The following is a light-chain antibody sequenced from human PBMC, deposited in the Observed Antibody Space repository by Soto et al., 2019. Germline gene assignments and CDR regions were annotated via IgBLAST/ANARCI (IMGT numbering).Light chain of an antibody. V-gene: IGKV3-11*01. CDR2: DAS. Sequence: EIVLTQSPATLSLSPGERATLSCRASQSVSSYLAWYQQKPGQAPRLLIYDASNRATGIPARFSGSGSGTDFTLTISSLEPEAFAVYYCQQRSNWGFTFGPGTKVDIK. CDR1: QSVSSY. CDR3: QQRSNWGFT. J-gene: IGKJ3*01.